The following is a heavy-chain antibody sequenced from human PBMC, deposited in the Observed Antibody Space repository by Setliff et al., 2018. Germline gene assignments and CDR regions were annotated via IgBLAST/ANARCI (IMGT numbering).Heavy chain of an antibody. J-gene: IGHJ6*03. CDR1: GGIFNSFS. D-gene: IGHD6-6*01. Sequence: SVKVSCKASGGIFNSFSITWVRQAPGQGLGWMGRIIPLFETTNYVEKFQGRVTITADKSTSTAYMELSRLTSEDTAVYYCALEYSNSSPTVYYYMDVWGKGTTVTVSS. CDR2: IIPLFETT. V-gene: IGHV1-69*06. CDR3: ALEYSNSSPTVYYYMDV.